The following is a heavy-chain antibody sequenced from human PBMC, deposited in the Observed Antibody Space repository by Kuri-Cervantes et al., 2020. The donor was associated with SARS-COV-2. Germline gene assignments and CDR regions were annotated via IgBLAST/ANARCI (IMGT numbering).Heavy chain of an antibody. Sequence: GGSLRLSCAASGFIFSDYYMTWIRQAPGKGLEWVSNIGPSGTTKYYADSVKGRFTISRDNAKNSLYLQMSSLRAEDTAVYYCARDLRSGWFEGAFDIWGRGTMVTVSS. J-gene: IGHJ3*02. D-gene: IGHD6-19*01. CDR3: ARDLRSGWFEGAFDI. CDR1: GFIFSDYY. V-gene: IGHV3-11*04. CDR2: IGPSGTTK.